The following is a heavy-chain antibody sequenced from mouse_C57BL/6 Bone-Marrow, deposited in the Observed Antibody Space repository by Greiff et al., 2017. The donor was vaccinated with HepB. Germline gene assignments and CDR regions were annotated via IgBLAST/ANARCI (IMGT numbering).Heavy chain of an antibody. Sequence: VHLVESGAELARPGASVKLSCKASGYTFTSYGISWVKQRTGQGLEWIGEIYPRSGNTYYNEKFKGKATLTADKSSSTAYMELRSLTSEDSAVYFCARSSNLYWYFDVWGTGTTVTVSS. D-gene: IGHD2-5*01. CDR3: ARSSNLYWYFDV. CDR1: GYTFTSYG. V-gene: IGHV1-81*01. CDR2: IYPRSGNT. J-gene: IGHJ1*03.